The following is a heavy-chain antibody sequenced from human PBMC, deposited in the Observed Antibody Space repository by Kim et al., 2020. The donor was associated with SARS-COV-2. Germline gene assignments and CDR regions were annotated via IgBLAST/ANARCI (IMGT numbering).Heavy chain of an antibody. V-gene: IGHV3-7*03. D-gene: IGHD7-27*01. CDR3: ARGLGFNS. CDR2: IKRSGSEQ. CDR1: GFTFSDYW. Sequence: GGSLRLSCAASGFTFSDYWMGWVHQAPGKGLESVANIKRSGSEQYYMDSVKGRFTISRDNAKNSLYLQMNSLRVDDSAVYYCARGLGFNSWGQETLLTVSP. J-gene: IGHJ4*02.